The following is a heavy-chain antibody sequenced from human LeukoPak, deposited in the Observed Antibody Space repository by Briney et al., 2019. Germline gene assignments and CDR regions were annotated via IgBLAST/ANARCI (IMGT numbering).Heavy chain of an antibody. CDR2: IYSGGST. Sequence: GGSLRLSCAASGFTVSSNYMSWVRQAPGKGLEWVSVIYSGGSTYYADSVKGRFTISRDNSKNTLYLQMNSLRAEDTAVYYCAGSYSSSWGLIDYWGQGTLVTVSS. J-gene: IGHJ4*02. CDR1: GFTVSSNY. CDR3: AGSYSSSWGLIDY. V-gene: IGHV3-53*01. D-gene: IGHD6-13*01.